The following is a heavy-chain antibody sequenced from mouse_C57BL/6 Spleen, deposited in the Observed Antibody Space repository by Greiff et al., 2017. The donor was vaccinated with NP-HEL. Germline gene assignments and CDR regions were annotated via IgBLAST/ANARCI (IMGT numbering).Heavy chain of an antibody. D-gene: IGHD2-1*01. V-gene: IGHV1-69*01. CDR3: ARSEPYGNHYVDY. Sequence: QVQLQQPGAELVMPGASVKLSCKASGYTFTSYWMHWVKQRPGQGLEWIGEIDPSDSYANYNQKFKGKSTLTVDKSSSTDYMQLSSLTSEDSAVYYCARSEPYGNHYVDYWGKGTTLTVSS. CDR2: IDPSDSYA. CDR1: GYTFTSYW. J-gene: IGHJ2*01.